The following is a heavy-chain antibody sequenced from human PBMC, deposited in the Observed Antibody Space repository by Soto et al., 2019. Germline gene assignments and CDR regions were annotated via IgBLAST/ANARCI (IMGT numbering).Heavy chain of an antibody. D-gene: IGHD3-9*01. J-gene: IGHJ6*02. CDR2: ISSIGSS. CDR1: GGSISSGDYF. V-gene: IGHV4-30-4*01. CDR3: ARGLVIRPYYYHGMDV. Sequence: QVQLQESGPELVKPSQTLCLTCTVSGGSISSGDYFWSWIRQSPGKGLEWIGYISSIGSSYYNPSLKTRVSVSRDTSKNQFSLKLSSMTTTDTAVYYCARGLVIRPYYYHGMDVWGQGTTVTVSS.